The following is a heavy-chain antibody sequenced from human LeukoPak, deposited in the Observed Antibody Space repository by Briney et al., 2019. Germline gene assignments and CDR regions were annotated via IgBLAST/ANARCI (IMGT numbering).Heavy chain of an antibody. CDR1: GITLSNYG. V-gene: IGHV3-23*01. J-gene: IGHJ4*02. Sequence: GGSLRLSCAASGITLSNYGMNWVRQAPGKGLEWVAGIRYRFNRINYADCVKGRFTIYTDHPKNTLYLQMNSLRAENTTVYVCAKRGVVIRTILVGFHKEAYYFDSWGQGALVTVSS. CDR2: IRYRFNRI. CDR3: AKRGVVIRTILVGFHKEAYYFDS. D-gene: IGHD3-10*01.